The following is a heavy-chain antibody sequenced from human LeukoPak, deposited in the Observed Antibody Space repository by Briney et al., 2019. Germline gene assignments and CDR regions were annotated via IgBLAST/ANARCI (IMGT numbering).Heavy chain of an antibody. CDR2: ISGYNGKT. CDR1: GYTFTNYG. V-gene: IGHV1-18*01. J-gene: IGHJ4*02. D-gene: IGHD3-9*01. CDR3: ASSGGFDWLSGLYYFDY. Sequence: ASVKVSCKTSGYTFTNYGISWVRQAPGQGLEWMGWISGYNGKTNYVQKFQGRVTITADESTSTAYMELSSLRSEDTAVYYCASSGGFDWLSGLYYFDYWGQGTLVTVSS.